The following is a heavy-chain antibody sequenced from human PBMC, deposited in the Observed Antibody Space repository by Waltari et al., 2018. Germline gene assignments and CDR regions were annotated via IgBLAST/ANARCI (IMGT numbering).Heavy chain of an antibody. J-gene: IGHJ4*02. D-gene: IGHD1-26*01. CDR1: GGSISSHY. CDR2: INYSGST. Sequence: QVQLQESGPGLVKPSETLSLTCTVSGGSISSHYWSWIRQPPGKGLAWIGYINYSGSTNSNPSLKSRVTISVDTSKNHFSLKLSSVTAADTAVYYCAREGGSYFLDYWGQGTLVTVSS. V-gene: IGHV4-59*11. CDR3: AREGGSYFLDY.